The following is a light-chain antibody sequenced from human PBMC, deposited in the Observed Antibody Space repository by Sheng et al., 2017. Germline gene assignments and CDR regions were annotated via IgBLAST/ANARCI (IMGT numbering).Light chain of an antibody. J-gene: IGKJ1*01. CDR3: QQYGSSPRT. CDR2: DAS. Sequence: EIVLMQSPGTLSLSPGERATLSCRASQSVSNRYLAWYQQKPGQAPRLLIYDASTRATGIPDRFSGSGSGTDFTLTISRLAPEDFAVYYCQQYGSSPRTFGQGPRW. V-gene: IGKV3-20*01. CDR1: QSVSNRY.